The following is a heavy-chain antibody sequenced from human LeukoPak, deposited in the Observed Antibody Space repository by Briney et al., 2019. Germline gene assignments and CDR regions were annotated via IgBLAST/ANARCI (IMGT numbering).Heavy chain of an antibody. J-gene: IGHJ6*02. Sequence: SETLSLTCAVYGGSFSGYYWSWIRQPPGKGLEWIGEINHSGSTNYNPSLKSRVTISVDTSKNQFSLKLSSVAAADTAVYYCARPLTGTSYYYYGMDVWGQGTTVTVSS. CDR2: INHSGST. V-gene: IGHV4-34*01. CDR1: GGSFSGYY. D-gene: IGHD4-4*01. CDR3: ARPLTGTSYYYYGMDV.